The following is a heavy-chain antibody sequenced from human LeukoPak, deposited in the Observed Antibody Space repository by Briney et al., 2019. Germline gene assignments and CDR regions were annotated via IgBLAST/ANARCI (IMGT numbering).Heavy chain of an antibody. J-gene: IGHJ3*02. CDR1: VGTFSSYA. Sequence: SVKVSCKASVGTFSSYAISWVRQAPGQGLEWMGGIIPIFGTANYAQKFQGRGTITSDESTSTAYMEVSSLRSDDTAVYYCARDRAKILRYFDWTQKAFDIWGQGTMVTVSS. V-gene: IGHV1-69*01. CDR3: ARDRAKILRYFDWTQKAFDI. D-gene: IGHD3-9*01. CDR2: IIPIFGTA.